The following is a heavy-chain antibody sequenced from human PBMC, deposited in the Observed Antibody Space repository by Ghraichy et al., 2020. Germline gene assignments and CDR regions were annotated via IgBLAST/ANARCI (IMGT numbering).Heavy chain of an antibody. D-gene: IGHD3-16*01. J-gene: IGHJ4*02. V-gene: IGHV3-33*01. CDR3: ARDMKPRSFFDY. Sequence: GGSLRLSCAASGFTFSTYAMHWVRQAPGKGLEWVAVIWYDGCNKYYADSVKGRFTISRDNSKNTLYLQMNSLRAEDTAVYYCARDMKPRSFFDYWGQGTLVTVSS. CDR2: IWYDGCNK. CDR1: GFTFSTYA.